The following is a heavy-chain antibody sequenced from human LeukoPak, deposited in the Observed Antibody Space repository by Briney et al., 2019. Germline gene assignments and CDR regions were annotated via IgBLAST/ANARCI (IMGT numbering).Heavy chain of an antibody. V-gene: IGHV3-7*01. CDR3: ARDDCSSISCYHNWFDP. D-gene: IGHD2-2*01. CDR1: GFTFSSYW. J-gene: IGHJ5*02. Sequence: GSLRLSCAASGFTFSSYWMSWVRQAPGKGLEWVANIKQDGSEKYYVDSAKGRFTISRDNAKNSLYLQMNSLSAEDTAVYYCARDDCSSISCYHNWFDPWGQGTLVTVSS. CDR2: IKQDGSEK.